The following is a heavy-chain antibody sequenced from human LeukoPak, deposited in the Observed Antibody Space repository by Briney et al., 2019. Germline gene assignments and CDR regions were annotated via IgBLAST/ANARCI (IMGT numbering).Heavy chain of an antibody. CDR2: IKQDGSEK. D-gene: IGHD3-10*01. V-gene: IGHV3-7*01. CDR3: ARELQDVLLWFGESYDAFDT. CDR1: GFTFSSYW. J-gene: IGHJ3*02. Sequence: GSLRLSCAASGFTFSSYWMSWVRQAPGKGLEWVANIKQDGSEKYYVDSVKGRFTISRDNAKNSLYLQMNGLRAEDTAVYYCARELQDVLLWFGESYDAFDTWGQGTMVTVSS.